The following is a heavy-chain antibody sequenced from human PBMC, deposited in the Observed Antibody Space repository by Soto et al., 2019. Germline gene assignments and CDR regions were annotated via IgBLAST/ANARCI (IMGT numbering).Heavy chain of an antibody. CDR1: GFTFSRFE. D-gene: IGHD3-10*01. Sequence: PGGSLRLSCAASGFTFSRFELHWVRQAPGKGLEWISYISSSGSTAYYASSVEGRFTISRDNANNSVYLQMDSLKAEDTALYYCTRAAWFPYLSFYWGQGALVTVSS. J-gene: IGHJ4*02. CDR3: TRAAWFPYLSFY. V-gene: IGHV3-48*03. CDR2: ISSSGSTA.